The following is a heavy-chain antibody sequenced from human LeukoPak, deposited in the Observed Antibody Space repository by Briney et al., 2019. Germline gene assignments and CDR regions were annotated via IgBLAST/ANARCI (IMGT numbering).Heavy chain of an antibody. V-gene: IGHV4-39*01. CDR3: ARSRYSSGWYCFDY. Sequence: SETLSLTCTVSGGSISSSSYYWGWIRRPPGKGLEWIGSIYYSGSTYYNPSLKSRVTISVDTSKNQFSLKLSSVTAADTAVYYCARSRYSSGWYCFDYWGQGTLVTVSS. CDR2: IYYSGST. J-gene: IGHJ4*02. D-gene: IGHD6-19*01. CDR1: GGSISSSSYY.